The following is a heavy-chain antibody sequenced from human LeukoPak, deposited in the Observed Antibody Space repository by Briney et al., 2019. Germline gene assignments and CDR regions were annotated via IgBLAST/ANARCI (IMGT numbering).Heavy chain of an antibody. V-gene: IGHV4-31*03. D-gene: IGHD4-23*01. CDR2: IYYNGST. CDR1: AGSISSGGYY. CDR3: ARVSRRGLRWTSLGDY. J-gene: IGHJ4*02. Sequence: SETLSLTCTVSAGSISSGGYYWSWIRQHPGKGLSWIGYIYYNGSTYYNPSCKRRVTISVDTSKNQFSLKLSSVTAAARPVSYCARVSRRGLRWTSLGDYWGKGTLVTVSS.